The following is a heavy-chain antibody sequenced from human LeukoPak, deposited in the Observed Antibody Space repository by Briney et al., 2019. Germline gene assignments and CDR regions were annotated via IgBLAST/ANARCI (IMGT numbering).Heavy chain of an antibody. CDR2: ISTSSNI. J-gene: IGHJ4*02. V-gene: IGHV3-69-1*01. CDR1: GFTFTDYT. Sequence: NPGGSLRLSCAASGFTFTDYTINWVRQPPGKGLEWVSSISTSSNIYYADSVKGRFTVSRDNAKNSVYLQTNSLRAEDTAVYYCARDRSYVGFDYWGQGTLVTVSS. CDR3: ARDRSYVGFDY. D-gene: IGHD4-23*01.